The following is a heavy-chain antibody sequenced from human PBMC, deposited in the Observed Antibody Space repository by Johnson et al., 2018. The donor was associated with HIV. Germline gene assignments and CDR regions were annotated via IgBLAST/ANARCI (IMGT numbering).Heavy chain of an antibody. CDR3: TREVHIVVVSSFRWASDI. J-gene: IGHJ3*02. CDR1: GFTFSSYA. Sequence: MLLVEYGGGVVRPGGSLRLSCVASGFTFSSYAMHWVRQAPGKGLEWVAVISYDGSNKYYADSVKGRVTLARDNSKNTLSLQMNNLRPEDTAVYYSTREVHIVVVSSFRWASDIWGQGTMVTVSS. CDR2: ISYDGSNK. D-gene: IGHD2-21*01. V-gene: IGHV3-30*04.